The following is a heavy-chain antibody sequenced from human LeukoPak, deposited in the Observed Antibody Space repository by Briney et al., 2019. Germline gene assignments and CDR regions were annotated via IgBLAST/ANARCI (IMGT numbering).Heavy chain of an antibody. D-gene: IGHD2-15*01. CDR2: ISYDGSNK. J-gene: IGHJ5*02. Sequence: PGRSLRLSCAASGFTFSSYAMHWVRQAPGKGLEWVAVISYDGSNKYYADSVKGRFTISRDNSKSTLYLQMNSLRAEDTAVYYCAREGIVVVVAATHNWFDPWGQGTLVTVSS. CDR3: AREGIVVVVAATHNWFDP. V-gene: IGHV3-30-3*01. CDR1: GFTFSSYA.